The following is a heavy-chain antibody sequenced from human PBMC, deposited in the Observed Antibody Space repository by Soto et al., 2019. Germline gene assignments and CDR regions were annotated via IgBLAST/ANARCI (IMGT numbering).Heavy chain of an antibody. V-gene: IGHV4-34*01. D-gene: IGHD3-10*01. CDR3: ARVHGSDVAYNWFDP. Sequence: SETLSLTCAVYGGSFSGYYWSWIRQPPGKGLEWIGEINHSGSTNYNPSLKSRVTISVDTSKNQFSLKLSSVTAADTAVYYCARVHGSDVAYNWFDPWGQGTLVTVSS. J-gene: IGHJ5*02. CDR2: INHSGST. CDR1: GGSFSGYY.